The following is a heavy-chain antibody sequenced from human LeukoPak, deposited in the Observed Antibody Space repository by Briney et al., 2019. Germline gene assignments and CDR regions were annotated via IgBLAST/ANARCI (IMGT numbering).Heavy chain of an antibody. CDR2: INPNSGGT. V-gene: IGHV1-2*02. J-gene: IGHJ4*02. Sequence: ASVKVSCKASGYIFTNYYIHWVRQAPGQGLEWMGWINPNSGGTKYVQKFQDRVTMTRDTSISTVYMEVSSLRDEDTAVYYCARWGGSLDYWAQGTLVTVSS. CDR3: ARWGGSLDY. D-gene: IGHD1-26*01. CDR1: GYIFTNYY.